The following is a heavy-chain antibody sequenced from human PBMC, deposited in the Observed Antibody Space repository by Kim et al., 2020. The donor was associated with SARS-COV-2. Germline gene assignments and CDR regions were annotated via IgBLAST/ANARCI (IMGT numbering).Heavy chain of an antibody. D-gene: IGHD3-10*01. CDR3: ARNGRRGYYGSGSPGIVYYGMDV. J-gene: IGHJ6*02. Sequence: GESLKISCKDSGYTFTSYWIGWVRQMPGKGLEWMGIIYPGDSDTRYSPSFQGQVTISADKSISTAYLQWSSLKASDTAIYYCARNGRRGYYGSGSPGIVYYGMDVWGQGTTVTVTS. CDR1: GYTFTSYW. CDR2: IYPGDSDT. V-gene: IGHV5-51*01.